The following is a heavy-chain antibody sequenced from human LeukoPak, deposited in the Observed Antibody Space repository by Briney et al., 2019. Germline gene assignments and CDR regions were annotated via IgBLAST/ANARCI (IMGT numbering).Heavy chain of an antibody. D-gene: IGHD2-15*01. Sequence: GVSLTLSCAASGLTYRRYDMSWVRQAPGKGLEGVSASYGNSYSSDYVDSVKGRFTIYRDNSKNTLYLQINTLRAEDTAVYYCALYCSGGSCYSMGGAFDIWGRGTVVTVS. CDR2: SYGNSYSS. CDR1: GLTYRRYD. J-gene: IGHJ3*02. V-gene: IGHV3-23*01. CDR3: ALYCSGGSCYSMGGAFDI.